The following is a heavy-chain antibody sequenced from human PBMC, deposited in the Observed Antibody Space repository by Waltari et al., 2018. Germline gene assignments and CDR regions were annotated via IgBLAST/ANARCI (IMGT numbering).Heavy chain of an antibody. J-gene: IGHJ4*02. CDR3: ARGGYYYDSSGYEYYVDY. CDR2: VYYRGSS. V-gene: IGHV4-39*07. D-gene: IGHD3-22*01. Sequence: QLQLQESGPGLVKPSETLSLTCIVSGGSISSSSYYWGWIRQPPGKGLEWIGSVYYRGSSDYNPSLKSRVTISGDTSKNQFSLKLSSVTAADTAVYYCARGGYYYDSSGYEYYVDYWGQGTLVTVSS. CDR1: GGSISSSSYY.